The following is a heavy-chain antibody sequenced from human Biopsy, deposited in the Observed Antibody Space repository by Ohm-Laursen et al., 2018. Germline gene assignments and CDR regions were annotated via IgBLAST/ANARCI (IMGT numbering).Heavy chain of an antibody. CDR1: GFTFNVYS. Sequence: SLRLSCTASGFTFNVYSIVWVRQAPGKGLEWVSSITSRTSSTYYADSVKGRVTISRDNANNSVSLQMNNLRVEDTAVYYCARWYGDLFYYYNGMDVWGQGTTVTVSS. CDR3: ARWYGDLFYYYNGMDV. V-gene: IGHV3-21*01. CDR2: ITSRTSST. D-gene: IGHD3-10*01. J-gene: IGHJ6*02.